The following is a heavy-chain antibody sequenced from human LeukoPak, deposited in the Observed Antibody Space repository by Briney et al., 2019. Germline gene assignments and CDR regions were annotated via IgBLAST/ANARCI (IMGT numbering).Heavy chain of an antibody. CDR1: GGSISSHY. V-gene: IGHV4-59*11. CDR2: IDYSGST. J-gene: IGHJ4*02. D-gene: IGHD3-22*01. Sequence: SETLSLTCTVSGGSISSHYWSWIRQPPGKGLEWIGYIDYSGSTNYNPSLKSRVTISVDTSKNQFSLKLSSVTAADTAVYYCARDARDYYDSSGYEFDYWGQGTLVTVSS. CDR3: ARDARDYYDSSGYEFDY.